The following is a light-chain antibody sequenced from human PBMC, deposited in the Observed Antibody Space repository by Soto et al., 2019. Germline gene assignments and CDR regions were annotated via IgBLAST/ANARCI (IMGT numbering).Light chain of an antibody. CDR2: GAS. J-gene: IGKJ1*01. CDR1: QNVRSGN. V-gene: IGKV3-20*01. Sequence: EIVLTQSPGTLTLSPGERGTLSCRASQNVRSGNVAWYQQRPGQAPRLLIFGASGRAAGVPDRFSGSGSGTDFTLTISRLEPEDFGLYFCQQYGASPRTFGQGTKVEI. CDR3: QQYGASPRT.